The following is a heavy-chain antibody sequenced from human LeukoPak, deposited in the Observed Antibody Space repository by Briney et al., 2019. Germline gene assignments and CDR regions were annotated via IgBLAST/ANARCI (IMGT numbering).Heavy chain of an antibody. D-gene: IGHD1-14*01. J-gene: IGHJ4*02. CDR1: GFTFSTYN. CDR2: ISSSSSTI. Sequence: GGSLRLSCAASGFTFSTYNMIWLRQAPGKGLEWLSYISSSSSTILYADSVKGRFTISRDNAKTSVYLQMNSLRAEDTAVYYCARYISANQHRGVYWGQGTLVTVSS. CDR3: ARYISANQHRGVY. V-gene: IGHV3-48*01.